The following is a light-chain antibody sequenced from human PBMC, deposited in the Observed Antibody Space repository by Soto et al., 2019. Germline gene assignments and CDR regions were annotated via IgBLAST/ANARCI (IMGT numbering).Light chain of an antibody. CDR2: AAS. CDR3: QQSYSTLWT. Sequence: DIQMTQSPSSLSASVGDRVTITCRASQSISSYLNWYQQKPGKAPKLLIYAASSLQSGVPSRFSGSGSGTDFTLPISSLQPEDFAPYYCQQSYSTLWTFGQGTKVEIK. J-gene: IGKJ1*01. V-gene: IGKV1-39*01. CDR1: QSISSY.